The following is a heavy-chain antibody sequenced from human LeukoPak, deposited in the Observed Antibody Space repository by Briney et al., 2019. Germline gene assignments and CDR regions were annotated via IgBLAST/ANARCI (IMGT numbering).Heavy chain of an antibody. V-gene: IGHV1-2*02. CDR2: INPSSGGT. D-gene: IGHD5-24*01. Sequence: ASVKVSCKASGYTFTDYYIHWVRQAPGQGLEWMGRINPSSGGTDYAQKFQGRVTMTRDTSISTAYMELSRLRSDDTAVYYCAREMTTIENDYWGQGTLVTVSS. J-gene: IGHJ4*02. CDR3: AREMTTIENDY. CDR1: GYTFTDYY.